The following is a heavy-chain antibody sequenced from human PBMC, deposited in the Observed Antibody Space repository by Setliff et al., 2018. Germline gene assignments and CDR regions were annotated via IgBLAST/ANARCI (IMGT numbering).Heavy chain of an antibody. D-gene: IGHD3-16*01. V-gene: IGHV4-39*07. CDR1: GGSVSSTSHY. CDR2: VYYSGYT. J-gene: IGHJ5*02. CDR3: ARDYQGGWFDP. Sequence: PSETLSLTCNVSGGSVSSTSHYWGWIRQPPGKGMEWIGSVYYSGYTYYNPSLQSRVTISVDMSKNQVSLTLTSVTAADTAVYYCARDYQGGWFDPWGPGTLVTVS.